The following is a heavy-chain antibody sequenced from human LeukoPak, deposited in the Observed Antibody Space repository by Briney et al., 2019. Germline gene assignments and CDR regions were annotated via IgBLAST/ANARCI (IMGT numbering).Heavy chain of an antibody. D-gene: IGHD3-3*01. CDR3: ARAKAGERITIFGVARPYYMDV. Sequence: PSGTLSLTCAVSGGSISSSNWWSWVRQPPGKGLEWIGEIYHSGSTNYNPSLKSRVTISVDTSKNQFSLKLSSVTAADTAVYYCARAKAGERITIFGVARPYYMDVWGKGTTVTVSS. CDR2: IYHSGST. V-gene: IGHV4-4*02. J-gene: IGHJ6*03. CDR1: GGSISSSNW.